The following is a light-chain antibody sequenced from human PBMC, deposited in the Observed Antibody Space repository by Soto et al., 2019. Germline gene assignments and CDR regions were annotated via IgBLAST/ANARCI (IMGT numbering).Light chain of an antibody. CDR2: GAS. CDR1: QSVSSN. V-gene: IGKV3-15*01. J-gene: IGKJ1*01. Sequence: EIVMTQSPATLSVSPGERATLSCRASQSVSSNLAWYQQKPGQAPRLLIYGASTRATGIPVRFTGSGSGTEFTLTISSLQSEDFAVYYCQQYNIWPQTFGQGTKVEIK. CDR3: QQYNIWPQT.